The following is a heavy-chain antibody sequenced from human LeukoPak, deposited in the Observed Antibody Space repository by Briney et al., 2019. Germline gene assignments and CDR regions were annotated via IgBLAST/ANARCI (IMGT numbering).Heavy chain of an antibody. CDR1: GGSISSYY. J-gene: IGHJ6*03. Sequence: PSETLSLTCTVSGGSISSYYWSWIRQPPGKGLEWIGYIYYSGSTNYNPSLKSRVTISVDTSKNQFSLKLSSVTAADTAVYYCASMYYDILTGYVLDYYYYMDVWGKGTTVTVSS. D-gene: IGHD3-9*01. CDR2: IYYSGST. CDR3: ASMYYDILTGYVLDYYYYMDV. V-gene: IGHV4-59*12.